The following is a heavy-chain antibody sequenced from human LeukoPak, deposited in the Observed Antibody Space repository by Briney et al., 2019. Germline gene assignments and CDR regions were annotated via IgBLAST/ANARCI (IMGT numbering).Heavy chain of an antibody. D-gene: IGHD3-16*01. CDR1: GGSLSSYY. CDR2: IYYRGRT. V-gene: IGHV4-59*08. J-gene: IGHJ1*01. Sequence: TSETLSLTCTVSGGSLSSYYWSWIRQPPGKGLEWIGYIYYRGRTKYNPSLQSRVTISVDTSSKQFSLRLSSVTAADTAVYYCARQSDDLGYFQHWGQGTLVTVSS. CDR3: ARQSDDLGYFQH.